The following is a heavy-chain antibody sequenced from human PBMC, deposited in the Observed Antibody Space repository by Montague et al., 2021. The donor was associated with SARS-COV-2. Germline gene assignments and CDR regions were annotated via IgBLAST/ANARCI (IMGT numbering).Heavy chain of an antibody. CDR2: IYYSGSS. CDR1: GGSISSANYY. J-gene: IGHJ4*02. CDR3: ARGARQGYGFRLGSFDS. Sequence: TLSLTCSVSGGSISSANYYWSWIRQHPRKGLEFIGYIYYSGSSFYNPSLKSRVTMSVDTSKNQFSLKLSSVTAADTAVYYCARGARQGYGFRLGSFDSWGQGTLVTVSS. V-gene: IGHV4-31*03. D-gene: IGHD3-10*01.